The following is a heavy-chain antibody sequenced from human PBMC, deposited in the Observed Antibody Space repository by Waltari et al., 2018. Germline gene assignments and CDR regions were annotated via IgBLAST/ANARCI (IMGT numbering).Heavy chain of an antibody. Sequence: EVQLEESGGGLVQPGGSRRLSCEASGFDFTKHYMHWVRQGPGKGLVWVSRISGDGGSTIYADSVKGRFTISRDNSKNTLYLQMNRFRAEDTGIYYCAREGGGFDYTPDYWGQGTLVTVSS. CDR3: AREGGGFDYTPDY. D-gene: IGHD5-12*01. CDR1: GFDFTKHY. CDR2: ISGDGGST. V-gene: IGHV3-74*01. J-gene: IGHJ4*02.